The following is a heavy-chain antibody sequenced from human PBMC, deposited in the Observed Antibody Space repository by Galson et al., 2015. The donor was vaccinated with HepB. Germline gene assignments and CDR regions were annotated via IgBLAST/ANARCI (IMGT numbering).Heavy chain of an antibody. Sequence: SVKVSCKASGGTFSSYTISWVRQAPGQGLEWMGRIIPILGIANYAQKFQGRVTITADKSTSTAYMELSSLRSEDTAVYYCALYMVNNYYYYGMDVWGQGTTVTVSS. CDR1: GGTFSSYT. J-gene: IGHJ6*02. CDR3: ALYMVNNYYYYGMDV. V-gene: IGHV1-69*02. D-gene: IGHD3-10*01. CDR2: IIPILGIA.